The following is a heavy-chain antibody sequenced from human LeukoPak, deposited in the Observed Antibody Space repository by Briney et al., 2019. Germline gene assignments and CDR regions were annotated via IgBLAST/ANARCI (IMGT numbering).Heavy chain of an antibody. D-gene: IGHD2-15*01. CDR1: GFTFSSYA. CDR2: ISGSGGST. V-gene: IGHV3-23*01. J-gene: IGHJ4*02. CDR3: AKVVGRFCSGDSCYFDY. Sequence: PGGSLRLSCAASGFTFSSYAMSWVRQVPGKGLEWVSAISGSGGSTYYADSVKGRFTISRDNSKNTLYLQMNSLRAEDTALYYCAKVVGRFCSGDSCYFDYWGQGTLVTVSS.